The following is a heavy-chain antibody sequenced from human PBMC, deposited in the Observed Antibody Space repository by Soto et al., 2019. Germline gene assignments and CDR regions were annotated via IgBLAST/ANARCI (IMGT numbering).Heavy chain of an antibody. Sequence: GGSLRLSCAASGFTSSSYAMSWVRQAPGKGLEWVSAISGSGGSTYYADSVKGRFTISRDNSKNTLYLQMNSLRAEDTAVYYCAKSGEGSPQIDYWGQGTLVTVSS. D-gene: IGHD6-6*01. CDR1: GFTSSSYA. CDR2: ISGSGGST. J-gene: IGHJ4*02. V-gene: IGHV3-23*01. CDR3: AKSGEGSPQIDY.